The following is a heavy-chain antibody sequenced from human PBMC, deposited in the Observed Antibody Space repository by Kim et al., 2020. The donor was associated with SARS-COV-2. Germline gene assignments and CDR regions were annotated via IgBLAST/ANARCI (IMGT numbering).Heavy chain of an antibody. CDR1: GGSFSGYY. V-gene: IGHV4-34*01. CDR2: INHSGST. CDR3: ARDAYYDILTGYYTPPILYYYYYGMDV. Sequence: SETLSLTCAVYGGSFSGYYWSWIRQPPGKGLEWIGEINHSGSTNYNPSLKSRVTLSVDTSKNQFSLKLSSVTAADTAVYYCARDAYYDILTGYYTPPILYYYYYGMDVWGQGTTVTVSS. D-gene: IGHD3-9*01. J-gene: IGHJ6*02.